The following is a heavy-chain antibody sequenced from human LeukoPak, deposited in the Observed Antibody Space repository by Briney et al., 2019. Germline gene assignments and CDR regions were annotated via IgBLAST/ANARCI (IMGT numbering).Heavy chain of an antibody. CDR3: ARESNEAFDM. D-gene: IGHD1-1*01. CDR2: IQYDGGNK. Sequence: PGGTLRLSCAASGFTFSSYGMHWVRQAPGKGLEWVAFIQYDGGNKYYADSVKGRFTISRDNAKNSLYLQMNSLRAEDTAVYYCARESNEAFDMWGQGTMVTVSS. J-gene: IGHJ3*02. V-gene: IGHV3-30*02. CDR1: GFTFSSYG.